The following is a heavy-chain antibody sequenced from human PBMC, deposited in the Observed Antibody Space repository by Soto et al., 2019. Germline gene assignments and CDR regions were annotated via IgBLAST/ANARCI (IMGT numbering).Heavy chain of an antibody. Sequence: PSDTLSLTRTVSGASMSEFYWSWIRQSPVKGLEWIGYVHYVGTTKYNPSHKSRVTISVDTSKKQFSLNLRSVTAADTAVYYCTRLNYYDTSGYPYFFDYWGQGAPVTVS. J-gene: IGHJ4*02. CDR1: GASMSEFY. CDR3: TRLNYYDTSGYPYFFDY. CDR2: VHYVGTT. V-gene: IGHV4-59*12. D-gene: IGHD3-22*01.